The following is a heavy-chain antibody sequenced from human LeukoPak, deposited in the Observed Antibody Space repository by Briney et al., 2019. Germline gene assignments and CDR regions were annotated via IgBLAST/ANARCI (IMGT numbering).Heavy chain of an antibody. CDR2: IYTSGST. CDR3: ARAGYYGSGSYWAY. D-gene: IGHD3-10*01. Sequence: TSETLSLTCTVSGGSISSYYWSWIRQPAGKGLEWIGRIYTSGSTNYNPSLKSRVTMSVDTSKNQFSLKLSSVTAADTAVYYCARAGYYGSGSYWAYWGQGTLVTVSS. V-gene: IGHV4-4*07. J-gene: IGHJ4*02. CDR1: GGSISSYY.